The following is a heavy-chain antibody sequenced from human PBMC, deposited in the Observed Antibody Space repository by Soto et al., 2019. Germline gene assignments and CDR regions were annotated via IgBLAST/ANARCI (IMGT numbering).Heavy chain of an antibody. J-gene: IGHJ4*02. CDR3: ARQDYSTTWYLNY. CDR2: IYSGGST. D-gene: IGHD6-13*01. V-gene: IGHV3-66*04. Sequence: GGSLRLSCAASGFTVSMNDMSWVGQAPGKGLEWVSVIYSGGSTYYADSVKGRFTISRDNSKNTLYLQMNSLRAEDTAVYYCARQDYSTTWYLNYWGQGT. CDR1: GFTVSMND.